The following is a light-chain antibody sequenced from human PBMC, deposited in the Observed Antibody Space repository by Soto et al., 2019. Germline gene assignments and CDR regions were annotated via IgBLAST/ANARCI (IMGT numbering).Light chain of an antibody. CDR2: GGS. Sequence: EIVLTQSPVTLSLSPGERATLSCTASQSVTSTYLAWYQQKPGQSPRLILYGGSTRARYIPDRFSGGGSGTDFALIIRRVEPDTSAVYYCHGHQFDSSRVYSFGKGTQLES. CDR1: QSVTSTY. J-gene: IGKJ2*03. CDR3: HGHQFDSSRVYS. V-gene: IGKV3-20*01.